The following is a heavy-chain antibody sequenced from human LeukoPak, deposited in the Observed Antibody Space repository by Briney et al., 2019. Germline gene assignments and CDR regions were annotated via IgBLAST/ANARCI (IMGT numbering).Heavy chain of an antibody. CDR3: ARGGASSSWLRGAFDI. D-gene: IGHD6-13*01. CDR2: VYTSGTT. CDR1: GGSISNYY. V-gene: IGHV4-4*07. Sequence: PSETLSLTCTVSGGSISNYYWSWIRQPAGKGLECVGRVYTSGTTNYNPSVKSRVTMSVDTSKNQVSLKLSSVTAADTAVYYCARGGASSSWLRGAFDIWGKGQWSPSLQ. J-gene: IGHJ3*02.